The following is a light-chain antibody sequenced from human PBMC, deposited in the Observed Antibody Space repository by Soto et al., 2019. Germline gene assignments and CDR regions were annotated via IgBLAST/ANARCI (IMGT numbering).Light chain of an antibody. Sequence: EIMLTQSPGTLSLSPGERATLSCRASQSVSSSYLAWYQQKPGQAPRLLIYGASSRATGIPDRFSGSGYGTDFTLTISRLEPEDFAVYYCQQYGSSPTTFGQGTKVEIK. CDR3: QQYGSSPTT. CDR1: QSVSSSY. V-gene: IGKV3-20*01. J-gene: IGKJ1*01. CDR2: GAS.